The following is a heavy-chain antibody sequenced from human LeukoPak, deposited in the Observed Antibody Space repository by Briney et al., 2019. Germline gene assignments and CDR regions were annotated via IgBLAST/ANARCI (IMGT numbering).Heavy chain of an antibody. CDR1: GYTFIDYY. CDR2: LNPNSGGT. Sequence: ASVKVSCKASGYTFIDYYLHWVRQAPGQGLEWMGWLNPNSGGTKFAQKFQGWVTMTRDTSISTAYMELSRLRSDDTAVYYCARASTSSGYYYSFGYWGQGTLVTVSS. D-gene: IGHD3-22*01. CDR3: ARASTSSGYYYSFGY. J-gene: IGHJ4*02. V-gene: IGHV1-2*04.